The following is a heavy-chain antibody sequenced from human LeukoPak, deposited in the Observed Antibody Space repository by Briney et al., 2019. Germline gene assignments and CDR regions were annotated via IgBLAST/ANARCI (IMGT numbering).Heavy chain of an antibody. J-gene: IGHJ4*02. CDR2: IYNSGST. V-gene: IGHV4-34*07. D-gene: IGHD2-2*01. CDR3: AAEEIVIVPTATNSYFDT. Sequence: SETLSLTCAVYGGSFSGYYWTWIRQAPGKGLEWIGYIYNSGSTHFNPSLKSRVTMSDDTSKNQFSLRLSSVTAADTAVYYCAAEEIVIVPTATNSYFDTWGQGILVTVSS. CDR1: GGSFSGYY.